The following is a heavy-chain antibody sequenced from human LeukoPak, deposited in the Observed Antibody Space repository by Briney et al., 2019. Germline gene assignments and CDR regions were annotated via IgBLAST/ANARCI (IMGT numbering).Heavy chain of an antibody. Sequence: GGSLRLSCAASGLTFRLYGMHWVREAPGKGLEWVAVILNDGSNQYYADSVKGRFTVSRDNSKNTVFLQVNSLRADDTAVYYCARDGVNWGIDLWGQGTLVIVSS. D-gene: IGHD7-27*01. V-gene: IGHV3-33*01. CDR1: GLTFRLYG. CDR3: ARDGVNWGIDL. CDR2: ILNDGSNQ. J-gene: IGHJ5*02.